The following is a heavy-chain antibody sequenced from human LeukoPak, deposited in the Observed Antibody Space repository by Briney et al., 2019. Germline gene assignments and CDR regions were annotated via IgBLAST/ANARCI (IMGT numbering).Heavy chain of an antibody. V-gene: IGHV3-21*01. CDR1: GFTFNSYA. CDR3: ARGWDDYFLNY. J-gene: IGHJ4*02. Sequence: PGGSLRLSCAASGFTFNSYAMSWVRQAPGKGLEWVSSISTSTSSIYYADSVKGRFTISRDNAKNSLSLQMNGLRVEDTAVYYCARGWDDYFLNYWGQGTLVTVSS. CDR2: ISTSTSSI. D-gene: IGHD2/OR15-2a*01.